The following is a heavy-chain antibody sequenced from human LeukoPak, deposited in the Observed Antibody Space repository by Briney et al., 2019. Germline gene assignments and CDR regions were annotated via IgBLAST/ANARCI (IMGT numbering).Heavy chain of an antibody. CDR3: ARESMASYAFDI. CDR1: GFTFDDYA. CDR2: ISWNSVSI. Sequence: GGSLRLSRAASGFTFDDYAMHWVRQAPGKGLEWVSSISWNSVSIGYADSVKGRFTISRDNAKNSLYLQVNSLREEDMASYHCARESMASYAFDIWGQGTKVIVSS. J-gene: IGHJ3*02. V-gene: IGHV3-9*03. D-gene: IGHD2/OR15-2a*01.